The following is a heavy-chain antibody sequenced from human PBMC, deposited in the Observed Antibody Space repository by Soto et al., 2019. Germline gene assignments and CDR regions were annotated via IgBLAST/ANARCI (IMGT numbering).Heavy chain of an antibody. CDR2: IYYSGST. V-gene: IGHV4-30-4*01. Sequence: QVQLRESGPGLVKPSQTLSLTCTVSGGSISSNDYYWRWIRQPPGKGLEWVGYIYYSGSTHYNQSLGIQVTISVDTSKKQFSLRLSSVPAADTAVYYCARDMRTSEAVDIGGQGTMVTVSS. D-gene: IGHD2-8*01. CDR3: ARDMRTSEAVDI. CDR1: GGSISSNDYY. J-gene: IGHJ3*02.